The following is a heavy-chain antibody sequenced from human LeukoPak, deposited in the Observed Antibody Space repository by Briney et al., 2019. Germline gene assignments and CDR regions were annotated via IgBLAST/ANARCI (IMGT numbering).Heavy chain of an antibody. CDR1: GFTFTTFG. V-gene: IGHV3-30*18. D-gene: IGHD5-24*01. CDR3: AKDLTRDGYNSDYFDY. J-gene: IGHJ4*02. CDR2: ISYDGSNK. Sequence: GRSLRHSCAASGFTFTTFGIHWVRQAPGKGLEWVAVISYDGSNKYYADSVKGRFTISRDNSKNTLYLQMNSLRAEDTAVYYCAKDLTRDGYNSDYFDYWGQGTLVTVSS.